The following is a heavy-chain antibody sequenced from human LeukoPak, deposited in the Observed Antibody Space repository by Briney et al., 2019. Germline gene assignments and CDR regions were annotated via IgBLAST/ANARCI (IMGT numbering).Heavy chain of an antibody. D-gene: IGHD3-10*02. CDR2: ISSSGSTI. Sequence: GGTLRLSCAASGFTFSSYSMNWVRQAPGKGLEGVSYISSSGSTIYYADSVKGRFTISRDNAKNSLYLQMNSLRAEDTAVYYCAELGITMIGGVWGKGTTVTISS. CDR3: AELGITMIGGV. V-gene: IGHV3-48*04. CDR1: GFTFSSYS. J-gene: IGHJ6*04.